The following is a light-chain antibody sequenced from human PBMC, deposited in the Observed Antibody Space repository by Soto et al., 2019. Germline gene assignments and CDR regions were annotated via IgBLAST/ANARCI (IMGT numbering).Light chain of an antibody. J-gene: IGKJ1*01. CDR3: QQRGHWPRT. V-gene: IGKV3-11*01. CDR2: EAS. CDR1: QSVSYY. Sequence: EIVLTQSPGTLSLSPGERATLSCRASQSVSYYLGWYQQKPGQAPRLLIFEASKRATGIPDRISGSGSGTDFTLTISSLEPEDFAVYYCQQRGHWPRTFGQGTKVEMK.